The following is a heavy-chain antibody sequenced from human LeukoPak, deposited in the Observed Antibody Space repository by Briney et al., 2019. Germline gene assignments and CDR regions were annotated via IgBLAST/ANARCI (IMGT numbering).Heavy chain of an antibody. CDR2: IIGSGASS. CDR3: AKSGCGGTCYSYFDY. J-gene: IGHJ4*02. Sequence: GGSLRLSCAASGFTFSSHAMSWVRQAPGKGLEWVSSIIGSGASSYYADSVQGRFTISRDNSKNTLYLQMNSLRAEDTAVYYCAKSGCGGTCYSYFDYWGQGTLVTVSS. D-gene: IGHD2-15*01. V-gene: IGHV3-23*01. CDR1: GFTFSSHA.